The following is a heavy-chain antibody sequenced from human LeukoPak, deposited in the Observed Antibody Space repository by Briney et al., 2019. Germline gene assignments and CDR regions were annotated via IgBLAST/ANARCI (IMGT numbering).Heavy chain of an antibody. CDR3: AGDRTGTPIL. CDR1: GFIFSNYW. V-gene: IGHV3-7*01. D-gene: IGHD1-1*01. J-gene: IGHJ4*02. Sequence: GGSLRLSCSASGFIFSNYWMSWVRQAPGKGLEWVANIKRDGSEKYYVDSVRGRFTISRDNAKNSLYLQMNGLRAEDTAVYYCAGDRTGTPILWGQGTLVTVSS. CDR2: IKRDGSEK.